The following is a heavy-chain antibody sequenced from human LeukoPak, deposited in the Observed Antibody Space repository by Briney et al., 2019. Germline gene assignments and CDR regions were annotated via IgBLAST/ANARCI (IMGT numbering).Heavy chain of an antibody. D-gene: IGHD6-13*01. Sequence: PSETLSLTCAVYGGSFSGYYWSWIRQPPGKGLEWIGEINHSGSTNYNPSLKSRVTISVDTSKNQFSLKPSSVTAADTAVYYCARGGIAAAGRGGRNYMDVWGKGTTVTISS. V-gene: IGHV4-34*01. CDR2: INHSGST. CDR3: ARGGIAAAGRGGRNYMDV. J-gene: IGHJ6*03. CDR1: GGSFSGYY.